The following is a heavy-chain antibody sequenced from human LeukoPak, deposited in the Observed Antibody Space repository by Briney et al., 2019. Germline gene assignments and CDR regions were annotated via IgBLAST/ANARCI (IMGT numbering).Heavy chain of an antibody. CDR2: ISSSGSTI. CDR3: ARDKGIAVAGTDY. V-gene: IGHV3-11*01. J-gene: IGHJ4*02. CDR1: GFTLGDYY. D-gene: IGHD6-19*01. Sequence: PGGSLGLSGAASGFTLGDYYMSGIPQAPGKGRGGVSYISSSGSTIYYADSVKGRFTISRDNAKNSLYLQMNSLRAEDTAVYYCARDKGIAVAGTDYWGQGTLATVSS.